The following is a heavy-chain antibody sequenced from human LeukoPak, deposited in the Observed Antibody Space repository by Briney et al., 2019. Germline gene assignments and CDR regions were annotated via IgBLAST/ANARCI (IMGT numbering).Heavy chain of an antibody. Sequence: ASVKVSCKASGYTFTSYDINWVRQATGQGLEWMGWMNPNSGNTGCAQKFQGRVTITRNTSISTAYMELSSLRSEDTAVYYCARGAPYYYDSSGYYSRWYYYYYMDVWGKGTTVTVSS. D-gene: IGHD3-22*01. CDR1: GYTFTSYD. CDR2: MNPNSGNT. V-gene: IGHV1-8*03. CDR3: ARGAPYYYDSSGYYSRWYYYYYMDV. J-gene: IGHJ6*03.